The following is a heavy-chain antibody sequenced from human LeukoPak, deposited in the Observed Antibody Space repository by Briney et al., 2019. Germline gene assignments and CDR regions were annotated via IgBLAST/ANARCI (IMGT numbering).Heavy chain of an antibody. CDR3: ARDGGDLGPGTIRGARFYYYYMDV. CDR1: GASISSGSDY. CDR2: VHTSGNP. Sequence: PSETLSLTCSVSGASISSGSDYWSWIRQPAGKALEWIGRVHTSGNPSYNPSLESRVSISIDRSKNQFSLELNSVTAADTAVYYCARDGGDLGPGTIRGARFYYYYMDVWGKGTTVIVSS. J-gene: IGHJ6*03. D-gene: IGHD3-16*01. V-gene: IGHV4-61*02.